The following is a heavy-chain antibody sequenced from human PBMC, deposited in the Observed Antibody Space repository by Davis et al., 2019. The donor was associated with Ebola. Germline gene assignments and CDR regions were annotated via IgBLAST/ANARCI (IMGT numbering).Heavy chain of an antibody. J-gene: IGHJ4*02. CDR2: IGTAGDT. D-gene: IGHD3-10*01. Sequence: GESLKISCAASGFTFSSYDMHWVRQATGKGLEWVSAIGTAGDTYYPGSVKGRFTISREKAKNSLYLQMNSLRREDSAVYYCARAGFGEIYFDYWGQGTLVTVSS. CDR1: GFTFSSYD. V-gene: IGHV3-13*01. CDR3: ARAGFGEIYFDY.